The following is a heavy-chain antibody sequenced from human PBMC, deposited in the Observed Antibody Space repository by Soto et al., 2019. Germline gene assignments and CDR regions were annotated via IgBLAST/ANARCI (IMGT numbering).Heavy chain of an antibody. Sequence: GGSLRLSCAASGFTFSSYGMHWVRQAPGKGLEWVAVIWYDESNKYYADSVKGRFTISRDNSKNTLYLQMNSLRAEDTAVYYCARDLRGYYYYYMDVWGKGTTVTVSS. CDR1: GFTFSSYG. V-gene: IGHV3-33*01. CDR2: IWYDESNK. J-gene: IGHJ6*03. CDR3: ARDLRGYYYYYMDV.